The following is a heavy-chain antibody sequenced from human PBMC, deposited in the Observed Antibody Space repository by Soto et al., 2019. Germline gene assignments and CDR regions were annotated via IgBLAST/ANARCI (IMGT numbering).Heavy chain of an antibody. CDR1: GGTFSSYA. J-gene: IGHJ4*02. D-gene: IGHD1-26*01. CDR3: ARFLVVGAHFDY. Sequence: SVKVSCKASGGTFSSYAISWVRQAPGQGLEWMGGIIPIFGTANYAQKFQGRVTITADESTSTAYMELSSLSSEDTAVYYCARFLVVGAHFDYLGQGTLVIVSS. CDR2: IIPIFGTA. V-gene: IGHV1-69*13.